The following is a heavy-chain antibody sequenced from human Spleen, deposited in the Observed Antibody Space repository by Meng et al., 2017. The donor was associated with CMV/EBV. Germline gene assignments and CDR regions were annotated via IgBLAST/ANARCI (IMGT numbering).Heavy chain of an antibody. J-gene: IGHJ4*02. CDR1: GFTFSSYG. D-gene: IGHD2-2*01. CDR3: ASYCSSSTCYVLRTFDY. CDR2: IWYDGSNK. V-gene: IGHV3-33*01. Sequence: GESLKISCAASGFTFSSYGMHWVRQAPGKGLEWVAIIWYDGSNKYYAESVKGRFTISRDNSRNTLYLQMNSLRAEDTAVYYCASYCSSSTCYVLRTFDYWGQGTLVTVSS.